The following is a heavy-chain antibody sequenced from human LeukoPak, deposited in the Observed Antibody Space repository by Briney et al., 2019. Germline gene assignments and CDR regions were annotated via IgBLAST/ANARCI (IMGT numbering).Heavy chain of an antibody. Sequence: GGSLRLSCAASGFTFSSYGMHWVRQAPGKGLEWVAVIWYDGSNKYYADFVKGRFTISRDNSKNTLYLQMNSLRAEDTAVYYCAKDGDSSGYPEYFQHWGQGTLVTVSS. CDR2: IWYDGSNK. D-gene: IGHD3-22*01. CDR1: GFTFSSYG. J-gene: IGHJ1*01. V-gene: IGHV3-33*06. CDR3: AKDGDSSGYPEYFQH.